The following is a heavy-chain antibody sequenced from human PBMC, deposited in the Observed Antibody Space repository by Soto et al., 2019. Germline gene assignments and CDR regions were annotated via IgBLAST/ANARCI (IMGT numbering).Heavy chain of an antibody. Sequence: QLQLQESGSGLVKPPQTLSLTCAVSGGSISSGGYSWSWIRQPPGKGLAWIGYIYHSGSTYYNPSLKSRVTISVDRSKNQFSLKLSSVTAADTAVYYCARAHYGDYGYGMDVWGQGTTVTVSS. V-gene: IGHV4-30-2*01. J-gene: IGHJ6*02. CDR1: GGSISSGGYS. CDR2: IYHSGST. D-gene: IGHD4-17*01. CDR3: ARAHYGDYGYGMDV.